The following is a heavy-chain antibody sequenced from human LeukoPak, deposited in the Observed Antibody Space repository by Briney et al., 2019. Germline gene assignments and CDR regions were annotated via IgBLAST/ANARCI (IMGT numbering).Heavy chain of an antibody. V-gene: IGHV3-7*01. Sequence: GGSLRLSCAASGFTFSNSWMIWVRQAPGKGLEWVANIKGDGSKKYYVDSVKGRFTISRDNAKNSLYLQMNTLRAEDTAVYYCSSLEYDNTKSYYMDVWGKGTTVTVSS. CDR2: IKGDGSKK. J-gene: IGHJ6*03. CDR1: GFTFSNSW. D-gene: IGHD2/OR15-2a*01. CDR3: SSLEYDNTKSYYMDV.